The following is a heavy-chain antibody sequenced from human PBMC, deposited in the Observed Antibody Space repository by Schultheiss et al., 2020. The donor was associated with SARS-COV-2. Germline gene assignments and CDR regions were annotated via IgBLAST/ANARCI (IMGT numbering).Heavy chain of an antibody. V-gene: IGHV3-30*07. Sequence: GESLKISCAASGFTFSSYAMHWVRQAPGKGLEWVAVIWYDGSNKYYADSVKGRFTISRDNSKNTLYLQMNSLRAEDTAVYYCARDAPYSSSSRNYYYYMDVWGKGTTVTVSS. CDR3: ARDAPYSSSSRNYYYYMDV. CDR1: GFTFSSYA. CDR2: IWYDGSNK. J-gene: IGHJ6*03. D-gene: IGHD6-6*01.